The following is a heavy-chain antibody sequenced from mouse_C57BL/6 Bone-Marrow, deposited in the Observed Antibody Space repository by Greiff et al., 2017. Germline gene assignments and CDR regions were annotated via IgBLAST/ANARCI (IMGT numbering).Heavy chain of an antibody. CDR3: ARHTIYYYGSSYVRGYFDY. D-gene: IGHD1-1*01. CDR1: GFTFSSYG. V-gene: IGHV5-6*01. CDR2: ISSGGSYT. J-gene: IGHJ2*01. Sequence: EVQRVESGGDLVKPGGSLKLSCAASGFTFSSYGMSWVRQTPDKRLEWVATISSGGSYTYYPDSVKGRFTISRDNAKNTLYLQMSSLKSEDTAMYYCARHTIYYYGSSYVRGYFDYWGQGTTLTVSS.